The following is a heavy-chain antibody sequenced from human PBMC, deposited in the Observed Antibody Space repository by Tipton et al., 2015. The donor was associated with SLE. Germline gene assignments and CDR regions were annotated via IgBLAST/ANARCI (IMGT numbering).Heavy chain of an antibody. CDR2: IYYSGST. Sequence: TLSLTCTVSGGSISSSSYYWGWIRQPPGKGLEWIGSIYYSGSTYYNPSLKSRVTISVDTSKNQFSLKLSSVTAADTAVYYCARELRIVGAKDWFDSWGQVTLVTVSS. CDR3: ARELRIVGAKDWFDS. J-gene: IGHJ5*01. CDR1: GGSISSSSYY. V-gene: IGHV4-39*07. D-gene: IGHD1-26*01.